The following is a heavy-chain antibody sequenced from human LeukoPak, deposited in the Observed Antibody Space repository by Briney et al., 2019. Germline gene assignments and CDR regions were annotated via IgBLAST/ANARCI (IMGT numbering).Heavy chain of an antibody. CDR1: GGSISSYY. Sequence: SETLSLTCTVSGGSISSYYWSWIRQSPGKGLEWIGSIYYSGSTYYNPSHKSRVTISVDTSKNQFSLKLSSVTAADTAVYYCARGNSVAVAGLGDYWGQGTLVTVSS. CDR3: ARGNSVAVAGLGDY. D-gene: IGHD6-19*01. CDR2: IYYSGST. V-gene: IGHV4-39*01. J-gene: IGHJ4*02.